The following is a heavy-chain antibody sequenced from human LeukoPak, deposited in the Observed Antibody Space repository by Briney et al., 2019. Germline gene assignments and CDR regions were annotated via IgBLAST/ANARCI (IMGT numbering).Heavy chain of an antibody. CDR3: ARVPSMVRGVVSYGMDV. CDR1: GYSFTGYF. J-gene: IGHJ6*02. D-gene: IGHD3-10*01. V-gene: IGHV1-2*02. Sequence: GSVKVSCKTSGYSFTGYFMHWVRQAPGQGLEWMGWINSNSGDTKYAQKFQGRVTMTRDTSINTAYMELRRLTSDDTAVYYCARVPSMVRGVVSYGMDVWGQGTTVTAS. CDR2: INSNSGDT.